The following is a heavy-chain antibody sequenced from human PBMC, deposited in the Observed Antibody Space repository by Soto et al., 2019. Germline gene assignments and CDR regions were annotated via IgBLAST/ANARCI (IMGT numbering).Heavy chain of an antibody. CDR2: ISSSGGLT. J-gene: IGHJ4*02. CDR3: AKVGFSFDY. CDR1: GFIFTSSA. V-gene: IGHV3-23*01. D-gene: IGHD3-10*01. Sequence: EVQLLESGGRLVLPGGSLRLSCAASGFIFTSSAMNWVRQAPGKGLEWVSGISSSGGLTYYADSVKGRFSISRDNSKNTLYLQMNSLRAEDTAVYYCAKVGFSFDYWGQGTLVTVSS.